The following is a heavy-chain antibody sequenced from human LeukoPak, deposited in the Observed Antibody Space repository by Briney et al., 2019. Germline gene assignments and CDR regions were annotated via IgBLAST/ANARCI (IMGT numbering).Heavy chain of an antibody. J-gene: IGHJ5*02. V-gene: IGHV4-39*01. Sequence: SETLSLTCTVSGGSNSSSSYYWGWIRQPPGKGLEWIGSIYYSGSTYYNPSLKSRVTISVDTSKNQFSLKLSSVTAADTAVYYCASQICSGGSCYSSRFDPWGQGTLVTVSS. D-gene: IGHD2-15*01. CDR3: ASQICSGGSCYSSRFDP. CDR1: GGSNSSSSYY. CDR2: IYYSGST.